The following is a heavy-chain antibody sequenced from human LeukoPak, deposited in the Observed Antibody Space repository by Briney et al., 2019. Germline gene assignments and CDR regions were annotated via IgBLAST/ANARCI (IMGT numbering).Heavy chain of an antibody. CDR1: GFTFSSYS. J-gene: IGHJ6*02. Sequence: PGGSLRLSCAASGFTFSSYSMNWVRQAPGKGLEWVSYISSSSSTIYYADSVKGRSTISRDNAKNSLYLQMNSLRAEDTAVYYCARDLDTALIDYYYYGMDVWGQGTTVTVSS. D-gene: IGHD5-18*01. CDR3: ARDLDTALIDYYYYGMDV. CDR2: ISSSSSTI. V-gene: IGHV3-48*01.